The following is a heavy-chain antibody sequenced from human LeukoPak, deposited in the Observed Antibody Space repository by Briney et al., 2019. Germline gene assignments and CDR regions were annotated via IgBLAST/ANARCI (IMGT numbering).Heavy chain of an antibody. Sequence: ASETLSLTCTVSGGSISGGSYYWSWIRQPAGKGLEWIGRIYTSGSTNYNPSLKSRVTISADTSKNQFSLKLSSVTAADTAVYYCARGGAVAGRVYNWFDPWGQGTLVTVSS. J-gene: IGHJ5*02. V-gene: IGHV4-61*02. CDR1: GGSISGGSYY. CDR3: ARGGAVAGRVYNWFDP. CDR2: IYTSGST. D-gene: IGHD6-19*01.